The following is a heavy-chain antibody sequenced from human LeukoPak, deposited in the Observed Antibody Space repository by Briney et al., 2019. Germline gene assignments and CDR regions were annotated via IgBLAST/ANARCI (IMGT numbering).Heavy chain of an antibody. D-gene: IGHD3-16*01. V-gene: IGHV3-7*01. Sequence: GGSLRLSCAASGFTFSSHWMSWVRQTPGKGLEWVANIKRDGSEIYYVDSVKGRFTISRDNAKNTLYLQMNSLRAEDTAVYYCARASWAGWGQGTLVTVSS. CDR2: IKRDGSEI. CDR3: ARASWAG. CDR1: GFTFSSHW. J-gene: IGHJ4*02.